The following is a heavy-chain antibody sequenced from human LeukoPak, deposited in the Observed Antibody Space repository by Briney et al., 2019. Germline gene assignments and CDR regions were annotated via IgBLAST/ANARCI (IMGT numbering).Heavy chain of an antibody. V-gene: IGHV4-61*02. CDR2: IYTSGST. D-gene: IGHD6-13*01. Sequence: SSETLSLTCTVSGGSISSGSYYWSWIRQPAGKGLEWIGRIYTSGSTNYNPSLKSRVTISVDTSKNQFSLKLSSVTAADTAVYYCARVRYRYSSSWYDNNWFDPWGQGTLVTVSS. CDR1: GGSISSGSYY. CDR3: ARVRYRYSSSWYDNNWFDP. J-gene: IGHJ5*02.